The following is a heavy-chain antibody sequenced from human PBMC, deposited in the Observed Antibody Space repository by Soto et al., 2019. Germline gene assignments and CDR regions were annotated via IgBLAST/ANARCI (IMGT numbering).Heavy chain of an antibody. CDR1: GYSFTNYW. V-gene: IGHV5-51*01. CDR2: IYPGNSNT. Sequence: PGESLKVSCQGSGYSFTNYWIGWGRQMPGTGLEWLGIIYPGNSNTRYSPSFEGQVTMSADKSINTAYLQWSSLRASDTAIYFCARPSDVGLASSFEYWGQGTQVTVS. CDR3: ARPSDVGLASSFEY. J-gene: IGHJ4*02.